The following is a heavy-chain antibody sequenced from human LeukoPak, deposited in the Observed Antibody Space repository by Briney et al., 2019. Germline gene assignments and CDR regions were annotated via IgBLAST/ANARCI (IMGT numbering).Heavy chain of an antibody. Sequence: GGSLSLSCAASGFTFSTYAMSWVRQAPGKGLEWVSAISGSGGSTYYADSVKGRFTISRDNSKNTLDLQMNSLRAEDTAVYYCAKEELAAAGRDFAYWGQGTLVTVSS. D-gene: IGHD6-13*01. J-gene: IGHJ4*02. V-gene: IGHV3-23*01. CDR3: AKEELAAAGRDFAY. CDR2: ISGSGGST. CDR1: GFTFSTYA.